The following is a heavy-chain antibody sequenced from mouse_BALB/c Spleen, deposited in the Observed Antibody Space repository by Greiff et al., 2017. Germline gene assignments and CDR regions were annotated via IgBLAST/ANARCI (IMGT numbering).Heavy chain of an antibody. CDR1: GYTFTSYY. CDR3: ARGDGNSYYFDY. D-gene: IGHD2-1*01. Sequence: VQLQQSGPELVKPGASVKMSCKASGYTFTSYYIPWVKQRPGQGIEWIGWIYPGDGSTKYNEKFKGKTTLTADTSSSTAYMLLSSLTSEDSAIYFCARGDGNSYYFDYWGQGTTLTVSS. CDR2: IYPGDGST. V-gene: IGHV1S56*01. J-gene: IGHJ2*01.